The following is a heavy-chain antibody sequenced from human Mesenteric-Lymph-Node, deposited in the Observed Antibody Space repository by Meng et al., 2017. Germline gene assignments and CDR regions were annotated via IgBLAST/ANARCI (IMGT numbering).Heavy chain of an antibody. CDR1: GFTFSSCW. V-gene: IGHV3-7*01. Sequence: GESLKISCAASGFTFSSCWMTWVRQAPGKGLEWVANIKGDGSAKYYVDSVKGRFTISRDNAKNSLYLQMNSLRAEDTAVYYCAKQQGCDSTGYSSYWGQGMLVTVSS. CDR3: AKQQGCDSTGYSSY. CDR2: IKGDGSAK. D-gene: IGHD3-22*01. J-gene: IGHJ4*02.